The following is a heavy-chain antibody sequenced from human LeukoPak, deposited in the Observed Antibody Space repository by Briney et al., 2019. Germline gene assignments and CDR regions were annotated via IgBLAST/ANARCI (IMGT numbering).Heavy chain of an antibody. J-gene: IGHJ4*02. D-gene: IGHD4-17*01. CDR3: ARVGYYEGYYFDY. CDR2: IYYSGST. CDR1: GGSISTYY. Sequence: SETLSLTCTVSGGSISTYYWNWIRQHPGKGLEWIGYIYYSGSTYYNPSLRSRVTISVDTSKNQFSLKLSSVTAADTAVYYCARVGYYEGYYFDYWGQGTLVTVSS. V-gene: IGHV4-59*06.